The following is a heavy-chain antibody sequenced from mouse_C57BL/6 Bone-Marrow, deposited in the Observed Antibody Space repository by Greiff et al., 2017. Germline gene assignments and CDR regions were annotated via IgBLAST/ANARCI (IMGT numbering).Heavy chain of an antibody. CDR2: IDPEDGDT. J-gene: IGHJ2*01. CDR3: TTAAFDGSSPSYFDY. V-gene: IGHV14-1*01. Sequence: VQLQQSGAELVRPGASVKLSCTASGFNIKDYYMHWVKQRPEQGLEWIGRIDPEDGDTEYAQKFQGKATMTADTSSNTAYLQLSSLTSEDTAVYYCTTAAFDGSSPSYFDYWGQGTTLTVSS. D-gene: IGHD1-1*01. CDR1: GFNIKDYY.